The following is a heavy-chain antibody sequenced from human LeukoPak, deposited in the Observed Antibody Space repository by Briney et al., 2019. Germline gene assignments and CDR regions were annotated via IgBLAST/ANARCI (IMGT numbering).Heavy chain of an antibody. V-gene: IGHV4-4*07. J-gene: IGHJ4*02. D-gene: IGHD6-6*01. Sequence: SETLSLTCTVSGGSINFYYWSWIRQPAGKGLEWIGRIYSTGSTNYNPSLKSRVTISVDTSKNQFSLKLSSVTAADTAVYYCARVGIAARPFDYWGQGTLVTVSS. CDR3: ARVGIAARPFDY. CDR1: GGSINFYY. CDR2: IYSTGST.